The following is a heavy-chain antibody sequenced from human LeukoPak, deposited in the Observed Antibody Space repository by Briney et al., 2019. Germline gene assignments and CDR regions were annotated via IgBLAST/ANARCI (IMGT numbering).Heavy chain of an antibody. CDR1: GFTVSSNY. V-gene: IGHV3-21*01. D-gene: IGHD4-17*01. CDR2: ISSSSYYI. J-gene: IGHJ5*02. CDR3: AREALTTVTTYGWFDP. Sequence: GGSLRLSCAASGFTVSSNYMSWVRQAPGKGLEWVSSISSSSYYILHADSAKGRFTISRHNAKNSLYLQMNSRRAEDTAVYYCAREALTTVTTYGWFDPWGQGTLVSVSS.